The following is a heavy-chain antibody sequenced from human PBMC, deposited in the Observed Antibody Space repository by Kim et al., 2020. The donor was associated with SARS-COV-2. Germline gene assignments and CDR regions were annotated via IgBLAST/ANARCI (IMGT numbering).Heavy chain of an antibody. V-gene: IGHV1-2*02. Sequence: YAQKFQGRVTMTRDTSISTAYMGLSRLRSDDTAVYYCARVRAARAYGMDVWGQGTTVTVSS. J-gene: IGHJ6*02. D-gene: IGHD6-6*01. CDR3: ARVRAARAYGMDV.